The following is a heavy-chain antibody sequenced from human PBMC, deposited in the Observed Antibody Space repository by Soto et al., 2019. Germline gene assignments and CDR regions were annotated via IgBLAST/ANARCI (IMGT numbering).Heavy chain of an antibody. CDR2: INPSSGSA. Sequence: EASVKVSCKASGYTFTTYYIHWVRQAPGQGLEWMGIINPSSGSAGYAQKFQVSVTMTRDTPTNTFYMELSSLRSDDTAVYYCARLGAYYQSLDPWGPGTLVTVSS. CDR1: GYTFTTYY. CDR3: ARLGAYYQSLDP. J-gene: IGHJ5*02. D-gene: IGHD2-21*01. V-gene: IGHV1-46*01.